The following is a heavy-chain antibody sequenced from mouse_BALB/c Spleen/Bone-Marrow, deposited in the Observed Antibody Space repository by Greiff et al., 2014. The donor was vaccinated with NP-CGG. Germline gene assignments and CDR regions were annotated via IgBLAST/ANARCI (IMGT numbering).Heavy chain of an antibody. CDR3: VSDCGVRGYAIDS. CDR1: GFTFSDYY. CDR2: ISDGSTYT. J-gene: IGHJ4*01. V-gene: IGHV5-4*02. Sequence: EVMLVESGGGLVKPGGSLKLSCAASGFTFSDYYMYWVRQTPEKRLEWVATISDGSTYTYFPDSVKGRFTISRDNAKNNLYLQMSSLKSEDTALYYCVSDCGVRGYAIDSWGPGPTVTVSS. D-gene: IGHD2-14*01.